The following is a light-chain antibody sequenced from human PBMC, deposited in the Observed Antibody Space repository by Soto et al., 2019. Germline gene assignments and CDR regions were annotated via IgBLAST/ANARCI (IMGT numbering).Light chain of an antibody. CDR1: SSDVGGFDY. Sequence: QSVLTQPASVSGSLGQSITISCTGTSSDVGGFDYVSWYQHQPGKAPKLIIYDVTSRPSGVSSHFSGSKSGNTASLTISWLLAEDEADYHCCSYTSSNTYVFGTGTKVTVL. J-gene: IGLJ1*01. CDR2: DVT. CDR3: CSYTSSNTYV. V-gene: IGLV2-14*03.